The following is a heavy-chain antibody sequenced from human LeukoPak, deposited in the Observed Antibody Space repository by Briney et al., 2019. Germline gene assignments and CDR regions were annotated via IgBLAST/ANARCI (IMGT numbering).Heavy chain of an antibody. CDR2: IYHSGST. Sequence: SETLSLTCTVSGYSISSGYYWGWIRQPPGKGLEWIGSIYHSGSTYYNPSLKSRVTISVDTSKNQFSLRLSSVTAADTAVYYCARAMYSGSYYYYYGMDDWGQGTTVTVSS. CDR3: ARAMYSGSYYYYYGMDD. V-gene: IGHV4-38-2*02. CDR1: GYSISSGYY. D-gene: IGHD1-26*01. J-gene: IGHJ6*02.